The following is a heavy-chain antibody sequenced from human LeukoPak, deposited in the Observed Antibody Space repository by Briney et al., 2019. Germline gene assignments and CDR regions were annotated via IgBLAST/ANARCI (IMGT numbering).Heavy chain of an antibody. CDR1: GYTFTGYY. CDR2: INPNSGGT. V-gene: IGHV1-2*02. D-gene: IGHD3-3*01. Sequence: ASVKVSCKASGYTFTGYYMHWVRQAPGQGLEWMGWINPNSGGTNYAQKFQGRVTTTRDTSISTAYMELSRLRSDDTAVYYCAREVPRITIFGVVIKSWFDPWGQGTLVAVS. J-gene: IGHJ5*02. CDR3: AREVPRITIFGVVIKSWFDP.